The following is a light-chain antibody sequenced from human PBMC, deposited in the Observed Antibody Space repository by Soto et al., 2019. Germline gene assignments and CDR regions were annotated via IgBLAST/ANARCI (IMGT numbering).Light chain of an antibody. CDR1: QSIDSY. J-gene: IGKJ1*01. CDR2: AAS. CDR3: QQGYNTPKT. Sequence: DIQMTQSPSSLSASVGDRVTITCRASQSIDSYLNWYQQKPGKAPNLLIYAASSLQSGVPSRFSGSGSGTDFTLTISSLQPEDFATYYCQQGYNTPKTFGPGTKVEIK. V-gene: IGKV1-39*01.